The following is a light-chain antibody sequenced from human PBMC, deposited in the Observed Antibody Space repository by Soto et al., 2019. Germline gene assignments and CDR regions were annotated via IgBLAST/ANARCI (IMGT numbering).Light chain of an antibody. Sequence: QSALTQPASVSGTPGQSITISCTGTSSDISGYNYVSWYQHHPGKAHKLMIFDVSNRPSGVSNRFSGSKSGNTASLTISGLQPEDEADYYCSSYTTSNXRQIVFGTGTKVTVL. J-gene: IGLJ1*01. CDR2: DVS. V-gene: IGLV2-14*03. CDR3: SSYTTSNXRQIV. CDR1: SSDISGYNY.